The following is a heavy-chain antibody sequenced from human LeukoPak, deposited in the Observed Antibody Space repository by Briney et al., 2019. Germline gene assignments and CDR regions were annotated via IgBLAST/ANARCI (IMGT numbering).Heavy chain of an antibody. Sequence: ASVKVSCKASGYTLTSYYIHWVRQAPGQGLEWMGVINPSGGGTSYAQKFQGRVTMTRDTSTSTVYMDLRSLRSEDTAVYFCARDMLAVPSNWFDPWGQGTLVTVFS. V-gene: IGHV1-46*01. J-gene: IGHJ5*02. CDR2: INPSGGGT. CDR1: GYTLTSYY. D-gene: IGHD2-8*01. CDR3: ARDMLAVPSNWFDP.